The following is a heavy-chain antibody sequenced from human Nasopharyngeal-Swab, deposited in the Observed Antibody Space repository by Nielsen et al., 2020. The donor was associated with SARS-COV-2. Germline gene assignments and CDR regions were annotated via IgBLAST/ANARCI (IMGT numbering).Heavy chain of an antibody. CDR3: ACDRSTVTTYSDY. CDR1: GFTFSSYA. CDR2: ISSSSSYI. D-gene: IGHD4-17*01. V-gene: IGHV3-21*01. J-gene: IGHJ4*02. Sequence: LKISCAASGFTFSSYAMNWVRQAPGKGLEWVSSISSSSSYIYYADSVKGRFTISRDNAKNSLYLQMNSLRAEETAVYYSACDRSTVTTYSDYWGQGTLVTVSS.